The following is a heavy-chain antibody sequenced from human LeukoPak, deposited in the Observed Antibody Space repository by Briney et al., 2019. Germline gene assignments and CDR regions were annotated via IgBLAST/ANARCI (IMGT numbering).Heavy chain of an antibody. CDR3: ARDNSVEDTAWWFDP. V-gene: IGHV1-2*02. CDR2: INPNSGDT. J-gene: IGHJ5*02. CDR1: GYTFTDYY. Sequence: ASVKVSCKASGYTFTDYYIHWVRQAPGQGREGMGWINPNSGDTNYAQKFQGRVTMTRDTSISTAYMELSRLRSDDTAVYYCARDNSVEDTAWWFDPWGQGTLVTVSS. D-gene: IGHD4-23*01.